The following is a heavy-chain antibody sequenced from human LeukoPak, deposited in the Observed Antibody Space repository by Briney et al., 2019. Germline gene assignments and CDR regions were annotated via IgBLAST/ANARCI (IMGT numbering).Heavy chain of an antibody. CDR1: RFTFSNYA. D-gene: IGHD2-15*01. CDR2: ISYDGSNK. CDR3: ARDQSKVVAATIRAFDI. V-gene: IGHV3-30-3*01. J-gene: IGHJ3*02. Sequence: GGSLRLSCAASRFTFSNYATHWVRQAPGKGLEWVAVISYDGSNKYYADSVKGRFTISRDNSKNTLYLQMNSLRAEDTAVYYCARDQSKVVAATIRAFDIWGQGTMVTVSS.